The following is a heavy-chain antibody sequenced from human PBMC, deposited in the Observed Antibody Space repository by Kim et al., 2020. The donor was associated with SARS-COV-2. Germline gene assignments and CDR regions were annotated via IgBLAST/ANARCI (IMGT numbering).Heavy chain of an antibody. J-gene: IGHJ1*01. D-gene: IGHD3-16*01. CDR3: VAGLGNAGYAD. Sequence: GGSLRLSCAASGFTFNSRWMHWVRQAPGKGLVWVSEISPDGTNPTYADSVKGRVTISRDDAKNTLNLQMDSLKAEDTAVYYCVAGLGNAGYADWGQGTLV. CDR1: GFTFNSRW. V-gene: IGHV3-74*01. CDR2: ISPDGTNP.